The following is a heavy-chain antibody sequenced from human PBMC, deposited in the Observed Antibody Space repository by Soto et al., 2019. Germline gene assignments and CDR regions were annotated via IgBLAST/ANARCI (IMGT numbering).Heavy chain of an antibody. D-gene: IGHD1-26*01. V-gene: IGHV3-33*01. CDR1: GFTFSSYG. Sequence: QVQLVESGGGVVQPGRSLRLSCAASGFTFSSYGMHWVRQAPGKGLEWVAVIWYDGSTKYYADSVKGRFTISRDNTKNTLYLHMNSLIAADTAVYYCARGLGVSFLYFDNWGQGTLVTVSS. J-gene: IGHJ4*02. CDR2: IWYDGSTK. CDR3: ARGLGVSFLYFDN.